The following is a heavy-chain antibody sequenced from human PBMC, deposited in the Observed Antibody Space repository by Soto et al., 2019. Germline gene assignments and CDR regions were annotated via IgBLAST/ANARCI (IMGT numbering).Heavy chain of an antibody. J-gene: IGHJ6*03. D-gene: IGHD3-3*01. CDR1: GGSISSYY. Sequence: SETLSLTCTVSGGSISSYYWSWIRQPPGKGLEWIGYIYYSGSTNYNPSLKSRVTISVDTSKNQFSLKLSSVTAADTAVYYCARQYRGYYTSYYYYYMDVWGKGTTVTVSS. V-gene: IGHV4-59*01. CDR2: IYYSGST. CDR3: ARQYRGYYTSYYYYYMDV.